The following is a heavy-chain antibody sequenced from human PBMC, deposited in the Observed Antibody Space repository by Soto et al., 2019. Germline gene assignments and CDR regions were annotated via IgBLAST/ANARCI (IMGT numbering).Heavy chain of an antibody. CDR1: GFTFSTFE. CDR3: VRATYFSDSSGYTRCFDY. Sequence: GGSLRLSCAASGFTFSTFEMNWVRQAPGKGLGWVSYISSSGSPIYYAESVKGRFTISRDNAKNSLFLQMDSLRAEDTAVYYCVRATYFSDSSGYTRCFDYWGQGTLVTVSS. V-gene: IGHV3-48*03. CDR2: ISSSGSPI. D-gene: IGHD3-22*01. J-gene: IGHJ4*02.